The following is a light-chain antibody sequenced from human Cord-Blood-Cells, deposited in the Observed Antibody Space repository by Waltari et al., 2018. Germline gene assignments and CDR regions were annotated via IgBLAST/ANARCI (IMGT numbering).Light chain of an antibody. CDR2: WAS. Sequence: DIVMTQSPDSLAVSLGERATINCKSSQSVLYNSNNNSYLAWYQQKPGQPPKLLIYWASTRECGVPDRFSSSGSGTDFTPTISRLQAEDVAVYYCQQYNSSPTFGEGTKVEIK. CDR3: QQYNSSPT. CDR1: QSVLYNSNNNSY. V-gene: IGKV4-1*01. J-gene: IGKJ4*02.